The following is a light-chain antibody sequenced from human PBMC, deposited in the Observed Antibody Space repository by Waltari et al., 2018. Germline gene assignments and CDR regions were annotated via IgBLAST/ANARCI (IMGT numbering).Light chain of an antibody. CDR2: SDT. Sequence: SYELTQTKSVSVSPGQTARITCGGDNIGAKSVQWYHQKPPQAPVLVIFSDTGRPSGIPMRFSGYNSGNTAALSISGVEAGDEGDYYCQVWEGSGKFALFGGGTRLTVL. CDR3: QVWEGSGKFAL. CDR1: NIGAKS. V-gene: IGLV3-21*01. J-gene: IGLJ2*01.